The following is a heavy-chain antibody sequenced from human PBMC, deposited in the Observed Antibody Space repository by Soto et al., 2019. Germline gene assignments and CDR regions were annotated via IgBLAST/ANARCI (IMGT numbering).Heavy chain of an antibody. CDR3: VGGYGWLPDF. Sequence: EVQLVESGGGLVQPGGSLRLSCAVSGITFSPPWMNWVRQTAGKGLGWVAIINQDGTEIIYVDSVKGRFTISRDNAKNSLYLQMNSLRAEDTAVYYCVGGYGWLPDFWGQGTLVTVSS. J-gene: IGHJ4*02. CDR1: GITFSPPW. V-gene: IGHV3-7*05. CDR2: INQDGTEI. D-gene: IGHD6-19*01.